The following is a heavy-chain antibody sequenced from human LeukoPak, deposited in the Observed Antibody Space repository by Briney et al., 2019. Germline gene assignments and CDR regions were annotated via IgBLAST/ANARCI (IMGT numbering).Heavy chain of an antibody. CDR1: GASIRPYY. CDR2: RYQSGRI. V-gene: IGHV4-59*08. J-gene: IGHJ4*02. CDR3: ARGFTLLDY. D-gene: IGHD1-26*01. Sequence: SDTLSLTCTVSGASIRPYYWSWLRRPPGKGLEWIGYRYQSGRISYNPSLRSRVTISLDTSKNQFSLNLTSVTAADTAVYYCARGFTLLDYWGQGTLVIVSS.